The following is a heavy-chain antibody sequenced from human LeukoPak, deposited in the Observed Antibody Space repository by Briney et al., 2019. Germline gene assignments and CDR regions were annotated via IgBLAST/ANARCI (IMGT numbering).Heavy chain of an antibody. Sequence: SETLSLTCAVYGGSFSGYYWSWIRQPPGKGLEWIGEINHSGSTNHNPSLKSRVTISVDTSKDQFSLKLSSVTAADTAVYYCARHRTGLRWFYWGQGTLVTVSS. V-gene: IGHV4-34*01. J-gene: IGHJ4*02. CDR2: INHSGST. D-gene: IGHD4-23*01. CDR3: ARHRTGLRWFY. CDR1: GGSFSGYY.